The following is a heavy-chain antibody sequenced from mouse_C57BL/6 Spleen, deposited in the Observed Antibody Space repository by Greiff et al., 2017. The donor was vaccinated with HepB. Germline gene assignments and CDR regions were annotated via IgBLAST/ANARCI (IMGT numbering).Heavy chain of an antibody. CDR3: AKGLLRGYYAMDY. CDR1: GYTFTSYW. CDR2: IDPSDSYT. V-gene: IGHV1-69*01. D-gene: IGHD2-3*01. J-gene: IGHJ4*01. Sequence: VQLQQPGAELVMPGASVKLSCKASGYTFTSYWMHWVKQRPGQGLEWIGEIDPSDSYTNYNQKFKGKSTLTVDKSSSTAYMQLSSLTSEDSAVYYCAKGLLRGYYAMDYWGQGTSVTVSS.